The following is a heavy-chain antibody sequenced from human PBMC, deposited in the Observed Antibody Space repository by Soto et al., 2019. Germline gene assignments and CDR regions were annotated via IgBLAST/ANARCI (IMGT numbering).Heavy chain of an antibody. CDR2: IYYSGST. V-gene: IGHV4-59*08. Sequence: PSETLSLTYTVSGGSISSYYWSWIRQPPGKGLEWIGYIYYSGSTNYNPSLKSRVTISVDTSKNQFSLKLSSVTAADTAVYYCARIYGGSFDYWGQGTLVTVSS. CDR1: GGSISSYY. D-gene: IGHD2-15*01. CDR3: ARIYGGSFDY. J-gene: IGHJ4*02.